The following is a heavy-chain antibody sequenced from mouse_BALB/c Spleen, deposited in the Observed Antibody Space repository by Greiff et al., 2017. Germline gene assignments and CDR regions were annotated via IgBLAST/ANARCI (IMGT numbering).Heavy chain of an antibody. Sequence: LQQPGSELVRPGASVKLSCKASGYTFTSYWMHWVKQRPGQGLEWIGNIYPGSGSTNYDEKFKSKATLTVDTSSSTAYMQLSSLTSEDSAVYYCTRSGGLRRIFYAMDYWGQGTSVTVSS. CDR2: IYPGSGST. J-gene: IGHJ4*01. CDR1: GYTFTSYW. CDR3: TRSGGLRRIFYAMDY. V-gene: IGHV1S22*01. D-gene: IGHD2-4*01.